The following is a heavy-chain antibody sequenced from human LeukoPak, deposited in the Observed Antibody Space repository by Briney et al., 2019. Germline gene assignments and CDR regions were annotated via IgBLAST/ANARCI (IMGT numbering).Heavy chain of an antibody. V-gene: IGHV1-69*06. CDR1: GGTFSSYA. J-gene: IGHJ6*04. CDR3: AGGTYYYGSGSYYRKRYYYYGMDV. Sequence: ASVNVSCKASGGTFSSYAIGWVRQAPGQGLEWMGGIIPIFGTANYAQKFQGRVTITADKSTSTAYMELSSLRSEDTAVYYCAGGTYYYGSGSYYRKRYYYYGMDVWGKGTTVTVSS. CDR2: IIPIFGTA. D-gene: IGHD3-10*01.